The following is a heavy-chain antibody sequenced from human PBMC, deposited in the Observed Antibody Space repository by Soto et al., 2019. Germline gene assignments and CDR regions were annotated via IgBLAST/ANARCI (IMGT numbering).Heavy chain of an antibody. Sequence: GVLRLSCAASGFTLTRYSMNWVLQAPGKGLEWVSSISSTTNYIYYGDSMKGRFTISRDNAKNSLYLEMNSLRAEDTAVYYCARESEDLTSNFDYWGQGTLVTVSS. CDR3: ARESEDLTSNFDY. CDR2: ISSTTNYI. CDR1: GFTLTRYS. J-gene: IGHJ4*02. V-gene: IGHV3-21*06.